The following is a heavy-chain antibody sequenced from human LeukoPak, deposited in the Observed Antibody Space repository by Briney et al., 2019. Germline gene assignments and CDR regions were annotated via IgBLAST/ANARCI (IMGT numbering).Heavy chain of an antibody. Sequence: ASVKVSCKASGYTFTSYDINWVRQATGQGLEWMGWINPNSGGTNYAQKFQGRVTMTRDTSISTAYMDPSRLRSDDTAVYYCARGSIVGATFDYFDYWGQGTLVTVSS. V-gene: IGHV1-2*02. CDR1: GYTFTSYD. J-gene: IGHJ4*02. D-gene: IGHD1-26*01. CDR3: ARGSIVGATFDYFDY. CDR2: INPNSGGT.